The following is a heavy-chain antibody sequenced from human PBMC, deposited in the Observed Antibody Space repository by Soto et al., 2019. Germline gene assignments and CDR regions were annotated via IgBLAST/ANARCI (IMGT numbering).Heavy chain of an antibody. V-gene: IGHV3-11*01. CDR2: ISSSGSTI. Sequence: PGGSLRLSCAASGFTFSDYYMSWIRQAPGKGLEWVSYISSSGSTIYYADSVKGRFTISRDNAKNSLYLQMNSLRAEDTAVYYCARDHKFGSGPIQAYYYGMDVWGQGTTVTVSS. J-gene: IGHJ6*02. CDR1: GFTFSDYY. D-gene: IGHD3-10*01. CDR3: ARDHKFGSGPIQAYYYGMDV.